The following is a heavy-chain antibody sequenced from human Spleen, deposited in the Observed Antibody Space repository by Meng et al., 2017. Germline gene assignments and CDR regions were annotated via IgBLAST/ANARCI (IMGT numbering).Heavy chain of an antibody. CDR3: TNDRLNH. CDR2: ISWNSGSI. V-gene: IGHV3-9*03. J-gene: IGHJ1*01. D-gene: IGHD3-16*01. Sequence: GKSLKISCAASGFTFDDYAMHWVRQAPGKGLEWVSGISWNSGSIAYADSVKGRFTISRDNAKNSVYLQMNSLRAEDMALYYCTNDRLNHWGQGARVTVSS. CDR1: GFTFDDYA.